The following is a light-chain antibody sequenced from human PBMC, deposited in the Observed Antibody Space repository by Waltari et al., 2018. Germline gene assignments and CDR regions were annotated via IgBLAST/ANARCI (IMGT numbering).Light chain of an antibody. CDR2: GAS. J-gene: IGKJ5*01. Sequence: EIVLTQSPATLSLSPGERVTLSCRASQSVDNYLLWYQQKPGQTPRLLIYGASNRATGIPARFSGSGSGTDVTLTIDSLESEDFAVYYCHQRSNWPITFGQGTRLEIK. CDR3: HQRSNWPIT. CDR1: QSVDNY. V-gene: IGKV3-11*01.